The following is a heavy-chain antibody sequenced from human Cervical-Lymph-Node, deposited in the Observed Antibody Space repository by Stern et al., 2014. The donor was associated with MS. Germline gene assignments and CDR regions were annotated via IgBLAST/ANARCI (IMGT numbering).Heavy chain of an antibody. V-gene: IGHV1-18*01. CDR3: ARLLKTVAAGYGMDV. CDR1: GYTFTTYG. D-gene: IGHD6-19*01. J-gene: IGHJ6*02. CDR2: ISAHNGNT. Sequence: VQLVQSGAEVKKPGASVKVSCRASGYTFTTYGITWVRQAPGQGLEWMGWISAHNGNTNYAQKFQGRVTMTTDTSTSTIYMEMRSLRSDDTAVYYCARLLKTVAAGYGMDVWGQGTTVTVS.